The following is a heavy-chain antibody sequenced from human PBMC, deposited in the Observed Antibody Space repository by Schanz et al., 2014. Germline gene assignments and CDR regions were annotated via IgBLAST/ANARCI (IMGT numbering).Heavy chain of an antibody. CDR2: ISNDGSIK. CDR1: GFTFSSYA. CDR3: ARDGDRFYHNYYMDV. Sequence: QVQLVESGGGLVKPGGSLRLSCAASGFTFSSYAMHWVRQAPGKGLEWVALISNDGSIKYYADSVEGRFTISRDRFQNTLYLRMSSLRAEDTAVYYCARDGDRFYHNYYMDVWGKGTTVTVSS. J-gene: IGHJ6*03. D-gene: IGHD4-17*01. V-gene: IGHV3-30*14.